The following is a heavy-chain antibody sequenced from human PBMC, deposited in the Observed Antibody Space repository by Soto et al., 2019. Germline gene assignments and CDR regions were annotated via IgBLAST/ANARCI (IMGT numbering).Heavy chain of an antibody. CDR3: ARSQGSSTSLEIYYYYYYGMEV. CDR2: IIPISETT. J-gene: IGHJ6*02. Sequence: QVQLVQSGAEVKKPGSSVKVSCKASGGTFSSYAISWVRQAPGQGLEWMGGIIPISETTNYAQKFQGRVTIVAVESKSTAYTELSSLRSEDTAVYYCARSQGSSTSLEIYYYYYYGMEVWGQGTTVTVSS. V-gene: IGHV1-69*01. D-gene: IGHD2-2*01. CDR1: GGTFSSYA.